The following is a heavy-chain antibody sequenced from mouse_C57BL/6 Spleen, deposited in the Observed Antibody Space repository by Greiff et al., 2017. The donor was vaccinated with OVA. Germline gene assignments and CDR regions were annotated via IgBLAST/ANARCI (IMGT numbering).Heavy chain of an antibody. CDR2: IYPRSGNT. CDR3: AREGNYYGHYYAMDY. CDR1: GYTFTSYG. J-gene: IGHJ4*01. Sequence: QVQLQQSGAELARPGASVKLSCKASGYTFTSYGISWVKQRTGQGLEWIGEIYPRSGNTYYNEKFKGKATLTADKSSSTAYMELRSLTSEDSAVDFCAREGNYYGHYYAMDYWGQGTSVTVSS. V-gene: IGHV1-81*01. D-gene: IGHD1-1*01.